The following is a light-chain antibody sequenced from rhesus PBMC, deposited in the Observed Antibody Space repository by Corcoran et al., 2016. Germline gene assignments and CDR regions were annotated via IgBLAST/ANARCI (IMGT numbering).Light chain of an antibody. CDR1: QGISSW. CDR3: QQYNSAPYS. Sequence: DIQMTQSPSSLSASVGDRVTITCRASQGISSWLAWYQQKPGKAPKLLIYKASSLQSGVPSRFIGRGSGKDCTLTISSLQPEDFATYYCQQYNSAPYSFGQGTKVEIK. CDR2: KAS. V-gene: IGKV1-21*01. J-gene: IGKJ2*01.